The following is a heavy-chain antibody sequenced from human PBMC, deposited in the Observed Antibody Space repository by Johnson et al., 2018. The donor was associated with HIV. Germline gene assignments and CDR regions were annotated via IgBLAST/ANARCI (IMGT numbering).Heavy chain of an antibody. D-gene: IGHD5-18*01. CDR3: ARDDVDTAMVNAFDI. CDR1: AFTFSSYA. Sequence: QVQLVESGGGVVQPGRSLRLSCAASAFTFSSYAIHWVRQAPGKGLEWVAVISYDGSKKYYADSVKGRFTISRDNSKTTLYLQMNSLRAEDTAVYHCARDDVDTAMVNAFDIWGQGTMVTVSS. CDR2: ISYDGSKK. V-gene: IGHV3-30-3*01. J-gene: IGHJ3*02.